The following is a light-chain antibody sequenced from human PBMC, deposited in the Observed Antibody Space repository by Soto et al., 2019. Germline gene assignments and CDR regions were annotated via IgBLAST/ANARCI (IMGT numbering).Light chain of an antibody. J-gene: IGLJ2*01. V-gene: IGLV1-51*01. CDR3: GTWDSSLNGVL. CDR1: SSNIGNNY. CDR2: DND. Sequence: QSVLTQPPSVSAAPGQKVTISCSGSSSNIGNNYVSWYQQLPGTAPKLLIYDNDNRPSGIPDRFSGSKSGTSATLGITGLQTGDEADYYCGTWDSSLNGVLFGGGTKLTVL.